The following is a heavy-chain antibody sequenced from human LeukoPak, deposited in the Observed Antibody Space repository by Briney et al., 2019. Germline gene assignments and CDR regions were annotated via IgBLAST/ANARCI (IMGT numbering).Heavy chain of an antibody. V-gene: IGHV3-23*01. CDR2: ISGSGGST. Sequence: GGSLRLSCAASGFTFSSYAMSWVRQAPGKGLEWVSAISGSGGSTYYADSVKGRFTISRDNSKNTLYLQMNSLRAEDTAVYYCAKDRTVYDFWSGYADYGMDVWGQGTTVTVSS. CDR1: GFTFSSYA. CDR3: AKDRTVYDFWSGYADYGMDV. D-gene: IGHD3-3*01. J-gene: IGHJ6*02.